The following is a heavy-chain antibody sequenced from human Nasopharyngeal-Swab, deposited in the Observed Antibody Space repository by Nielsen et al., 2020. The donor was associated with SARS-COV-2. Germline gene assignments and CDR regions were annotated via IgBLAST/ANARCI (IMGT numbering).Heavy chain of an antibody. CDR3: ARGFPGAAAGTDY. J-gene: IGHJ4*02. Sequence: RQAPGKGLEWIGEINHSGSTNYNPSLKSRVTISVDTSKNQFSLKLSSVTAADTAVYYCARGFPGAAAGTDYWGRGTLVTVSS. D-gene: IGHD6-13*01. V-gene: IGHV4-34*01. CDR2: INHSGST.